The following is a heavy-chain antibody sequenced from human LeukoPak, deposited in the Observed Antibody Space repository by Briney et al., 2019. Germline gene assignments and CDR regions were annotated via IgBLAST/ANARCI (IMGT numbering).Heavy chain of an antibody. CDR2: ISWNSGSI. V-gene: IGHV3-9*01. D-gene: IGHD3-22*01. Sequence: GRSLRLSCAASGFTFDDYAMHWVRQAPGKGLEWVSGISWNSGSIDYADSVKGRFTISRDNAKNSLYLQMNSLRAEDTALYYCAKDYSRGRSYDSSGLFDYWGQGTLVTVSS. J-gene: IGHJ4*02. CDR3: AKDYSRGRSYDSSGLFDY. CDR1: GFTFDDYA.